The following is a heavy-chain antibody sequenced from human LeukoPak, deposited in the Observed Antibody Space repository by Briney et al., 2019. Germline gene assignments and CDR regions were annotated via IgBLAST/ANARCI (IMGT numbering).Heavy chain of an antibody. J-gene: IGHJ6*02. V-gene: IGHV4-59*08. CDR2: IYYSGRT. CDR3: ARGGAPYYYYGMDV. D-gene: IGHD2-21*01. Sequence: SETLSLTCTVSGDSISSYYWSWIRQPPGKGLEWIGYIYYSGRTDYNPSLKSRVTISMDTSRNQFSLNLSSVTAADTAVYYCARGGAPYYYYGMDVWGQGTTVTVSS. CDR1: GDSISSYY.